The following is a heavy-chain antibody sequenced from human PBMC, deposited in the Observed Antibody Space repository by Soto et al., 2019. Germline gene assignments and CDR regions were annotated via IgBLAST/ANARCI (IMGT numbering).Heavy chain of an antibody. Sequence: ASVKVSCKASGYTFTSYGISWVRQAPGQGLEWMGWISAYNGNTNYAQKLQGRVTMTTDTSTSTAYMELRSLRSDDTAVYYCAREKSLTFGNRNKAWFDPWGQGTLVTVSS. CDR2: ISAYNGNT. CDR3: AREKSLTFGNRNKAWFDP. V-gene: IGHV1-18*01. CDR1: GYTFTSYG. D-gene: IGHD3-16*01. J-gene: IGHJ5*02.